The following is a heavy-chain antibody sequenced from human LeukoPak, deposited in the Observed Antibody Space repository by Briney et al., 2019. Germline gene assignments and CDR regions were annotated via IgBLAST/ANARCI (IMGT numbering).Heavy chain of an antibody. CDR3: ASGVYGDFGLY. Sequence: GGSLRLSCAASGFTFSSYWMSWVRQAPGKGLEWVANIKQDGSEKYYVHSVKGRFTISRDNAKNSLYLQMNSLRAEDTAVYYCASGVYGDFGLYWGQGTLVTVSS. D-gene: IGHD4-17*01. CDR2: IKQDGSEK. CDR1: GFTFSSYW. V-gene: IGHV3-7*01. J-gene: IGHJ4*02.